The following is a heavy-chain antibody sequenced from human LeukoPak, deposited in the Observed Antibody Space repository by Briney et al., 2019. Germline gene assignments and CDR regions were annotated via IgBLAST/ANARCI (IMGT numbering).Heavy chain of an antibody. CDR1: GFTSSSDE. J-gene: IGHJ4*02. Sequence: GTLCLSCAASGFTSSSDEMNRVGEAAGKRLKWVSYISSSGSTIYYADSVKGRFTISRDNAKNSLYLQMNSLRAEDTAVYYCARDFYGGFALDYWGQGTLVTVSS. CDR3: ARDFYGGFALDY. V-gene: IGHV3-48*03. CDR2: ISSSGSTI. D-gene: IGHD2/OR15-2a*01.